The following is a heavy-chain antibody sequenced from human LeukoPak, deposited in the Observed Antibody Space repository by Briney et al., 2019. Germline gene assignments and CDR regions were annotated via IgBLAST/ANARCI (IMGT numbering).Heavy chain of an antibody. J-gene: IGHJ4*02. V-gene: IGHV4-59*08. D-gene: IGHD1-26*01. Sequence: SETLSLTCTVSGGSISSYYRSWIRQPPGKGLEWIGYIYYSGSTNYNPSLKSRVTISVDTSKNQFSLKLSSVTAADTAVYYCARQGSYSGSYYNYWGQGTLVTVSS. CDR2: IYYSGST. CDR1: GGSISSYY. CDR3: ARQGSYSGSYYNY.